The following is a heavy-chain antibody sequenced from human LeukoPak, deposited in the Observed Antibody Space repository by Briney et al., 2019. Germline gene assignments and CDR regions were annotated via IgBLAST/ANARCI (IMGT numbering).Heavy chain of an antibody. J-gene: IGHJ4*02. CDR1: GLTFSSHW. D-gene: IGHD4-17*01. V-gene: IGHV3-74*01. CDR3: AKDPHGDSLTYYFDY. CDR2: ITNDGSST. Sequence: PGGSLRLSCAASGLTFSSHWMHWVRQAPGKGLVWVSRITNDGSSTTYADSVKGRFTISRDNSKNTLYLQMNSLRAEDTAVYYCAKDPHGDSLTYYFDYWGQGTLVTVSS.